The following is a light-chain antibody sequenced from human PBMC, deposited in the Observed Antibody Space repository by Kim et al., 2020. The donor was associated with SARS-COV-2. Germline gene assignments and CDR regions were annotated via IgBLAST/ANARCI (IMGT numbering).Light chain of an antibody. Sequence: LLPGERGTTSSRAGQTVTSSYVAWYQQKPGQAPRLLINDGSRRATGIPDRFSGSGSGTEFTLTISRLQPEEFAVYYCQQCGSAPQTFGEGTKLEI. CDR1: QTVTSSY. V-gene: IGKV3-20*01. J-gene: IGKJ2*01. CDR3: QQCGSAPQT. CDR2: DGS.